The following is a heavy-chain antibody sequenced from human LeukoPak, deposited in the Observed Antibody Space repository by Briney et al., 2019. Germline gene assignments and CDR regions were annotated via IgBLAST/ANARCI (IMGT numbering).Heavy chain of an antibody. V-gene: IGHV4-61*01. J-gene: IGHJ6*02. Sequence: SETLSLTCTVSGGSVSSGSYYWSWIRQPPGKGLEWIGYIYYSGSTNYNPSLKSRVTVSVDTSKNQFSLKLSSVTAADTAVYYCARDERLDGMDVWGQGTTVTVSS. CDR3: ARDERLDGMDV. CDR2: IYYSGST. D-gene: IGHD1-1*01. CDR1: GGSVSSGSYY.